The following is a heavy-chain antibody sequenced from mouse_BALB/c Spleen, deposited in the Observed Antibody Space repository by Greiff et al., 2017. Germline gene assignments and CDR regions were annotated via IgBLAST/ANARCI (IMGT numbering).Heavy chain of an antibody. J-gene: IGHJ3*01. CDR2: ISSGGSYT. Sequence: EVKLVESGGGLVKPGGSLKLSCAASGFTFSSYAMSWVRQSPEKRLEWVAEISSGGSYTYYPDTVTGRFTISRDNAKNTLYLEMSSLRSEDTAMYYCARDDSSGYWFAYWGQGTLVTVSA. D-gene: IGHD3-2*01. V-gene: IGHV5-9-4*01. CDR3: ARDDSSGYWFAY. CDR1: GFTFSSYA.